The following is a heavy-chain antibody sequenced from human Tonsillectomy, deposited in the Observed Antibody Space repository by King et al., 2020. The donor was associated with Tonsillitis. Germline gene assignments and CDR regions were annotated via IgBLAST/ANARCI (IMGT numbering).Heavy chain of an antibody. V-gene: IGHV3-23*04. CDR1: GFTFSNYA. J-gene: IGHJ5*02. Sequence: VQLVESGGGLVQPGGSRRLSCAASGFTFSNYAMNWVRQAPGKGLEWVSVISGSGGSTYYADSVKGRFTVSRDNSKNTLSLQMNSLRAEDTAIYYCAKDLTVTGVGNYFDPWGQGTLVTVSS. CDR2: ISGSGGST. D-gene: IGHD4-17*01. CDR3: AKDLTVTGVGNYFDP.